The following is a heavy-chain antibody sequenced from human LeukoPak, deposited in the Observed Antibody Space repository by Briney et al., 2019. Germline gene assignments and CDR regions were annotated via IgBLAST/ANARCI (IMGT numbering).Heavy chain of an antibody. CDR1: GFTFSSYN. D-gene: IGHD2-2*01. CDR2: ISYDGSNK. V-gene: IGHV3-30-3*01. CDR3: ARDWGAVVVPAAHFDY. Sequence: GGSLRLSCAASGFTFSSYNMNWVRQAPGKGLEWVAVISYDGSNKYYADSVKGRFTISRDNSKNTLYLQMNSLRAEDTAVYYCARDWGAVVVPAAHFDYWGQGTLVTVSS. J-gene: IGHJ4*02.